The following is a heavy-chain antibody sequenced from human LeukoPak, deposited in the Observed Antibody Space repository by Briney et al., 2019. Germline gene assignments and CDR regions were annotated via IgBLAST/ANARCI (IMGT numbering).Heavy chain of an antibody. Sequence: SETLSFTCTVSGGSISSYYWSWIRQPAGKGLEWIGRVYTSGSTSYNPSLKSRVTMSVDTSKNQFSLKLSSVTAADTAVYYCAREGSSWYQAGYYYYYYMDVWGKGTTVTVSS. J-gene: IGHJ6*03. CDR1: GGSISSYY. CDR2: VYTSGST. D-gene: IGHD6-13*01. V-gene: IGHV4-4*07. CDR3: AREGSSWYQAGYYYYYYMDV.